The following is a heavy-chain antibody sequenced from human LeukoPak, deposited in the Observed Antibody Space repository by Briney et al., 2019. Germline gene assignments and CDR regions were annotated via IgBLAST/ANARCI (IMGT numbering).Heavy chain of an antibody. CDR2: ISSSSNI. V-gene: IGHV3-21*01. Sequence: GGSLRLSCAASGFTFSTYTMNWVRQAPGKRLEWVSSISSSSNIYYADSVKGRFTISRDNAMNSVYLQMNSLRVEDTAVYYCARGYQRPDYWGQGTLITVSS. D-gene: IGHD2-2*01. CDR3: ARGYQRPDY. CDR1: GFTFSTYT. J-gene: IGHJ4*02.